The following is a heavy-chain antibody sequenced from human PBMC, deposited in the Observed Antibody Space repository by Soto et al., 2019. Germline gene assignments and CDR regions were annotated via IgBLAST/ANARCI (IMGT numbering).Heavy chain of an antibody. D-gene: IGHD6-13*01. Sequence: PSETLSLTCAVYGGSFSAYYWSWIRQPPGKGLEWSGEINHSGSTNYNPSLKSRVTISVDTSKNQFSLKLSSVTAADTAVYYCARGGNSSPRTAYYYYYYMDVWGKGTTVTVSS. V-gene: IGHV4-34*01. J-gene: IGHJ6*03. CDR3: ARGGNSSPRTAYYYYYYMDV. CDR1: GGSFSAYY. CDR2: INHSGST.